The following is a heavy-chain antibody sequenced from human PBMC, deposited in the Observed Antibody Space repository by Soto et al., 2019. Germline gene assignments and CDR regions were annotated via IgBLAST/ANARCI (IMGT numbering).Heavy chain of an antibody. D-gene: IGHD1-26*01. CDR2: INAGNGDT. J-gene: IGHJ4*02. CDR3: ARGSSGSYLIDY. Sequence: ASVKVSFKASGYTFTSCAMHWVRQAPGQRLEWMGWINAGNGDTNYSQKFQGRVTITRDTSASTVYMELSSLRFEDTAVYYCARGSSGSYLIDYWGQGTLVTVSS. CDR1: GYTFTSCA. V-gene: IGHV1-3*01.